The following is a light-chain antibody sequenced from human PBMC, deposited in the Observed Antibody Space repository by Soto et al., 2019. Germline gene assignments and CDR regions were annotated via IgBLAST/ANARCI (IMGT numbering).Light chain of an antibody. CDR3: QQYGGSPPFT. Sequence: VLTQSPGTLSLSPGERATISCRASQSIGSSYLAWYQHKPGQAPRLLIYGASSRATGISHRFSGSGSGTYFTLTISRLEPEDCGVYYCQQYGGSPPFTFGQGTSLEIK. V-gene: IGKV3-20*01. CDR1: QSIGSSY. CDR2: GAS. J-gene: IGKJ2*01.